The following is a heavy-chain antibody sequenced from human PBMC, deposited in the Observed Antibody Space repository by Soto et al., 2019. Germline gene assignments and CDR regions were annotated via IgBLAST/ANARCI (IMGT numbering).Heavy chain of an antibody. CDR3: ARDSPRAANYYYASMAAFEI. J-gene: IGHJ3*02. V-gene: IGHV1-69*13. CDR2: IIPIFGTA. D-gene: IGHD3-10*01. CDR1: GGTFSSYA. Sequence: SVKVSCKASGGTFSSYAISWVRQAPGQGLEWMGGIIPIFGTANYAQKFQGRVTITGDESTSTAYMELSSLRSEDTAGYYCARDSPRAANYYYASMAAFEIWGQGTMVTASS.